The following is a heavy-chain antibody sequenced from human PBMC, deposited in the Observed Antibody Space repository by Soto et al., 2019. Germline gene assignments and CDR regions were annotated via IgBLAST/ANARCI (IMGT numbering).Heavy chain of an antibody. J-gene: IGHJ4*02. D-gene: IGHD3-10*01. V-gene: IGHV3-23*01. CDR2: IIGSGGST. CDR1: VFNFSSHA. CDR3: AKSPIGLWFGELLEYFDY. Sequence: GGSLRLSCQASVFNFSSHAMSWVRQAPLERLEWVSAIIGSGGSTYYADSVKGRFTISRDNSKNTLYLQMNSLRAEDTAVYYCAKSPIGLWFGELLEYFDYWGQGTLVTVSS.